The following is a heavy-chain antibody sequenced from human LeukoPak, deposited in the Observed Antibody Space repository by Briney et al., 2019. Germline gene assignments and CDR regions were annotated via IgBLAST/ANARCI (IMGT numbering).Heavy chain of an antibody. V-gene: IGHV5-51*01. J-gene: IGHJ4*02. Sequence: GEPLKISCKGSGYSFTSYWIGWGRPLPGKGLEWMGIIYPGDSDTRYSPSFQGQVPISADKSISTAYLQWSSLKASDTAMYYCARLSSSWYVHFDYWGQGTLVTVSS. CDR3: ARLSSSWYVHFDY. D-gene: IGHD6-13*01. CDR1: GYSFTSYW. CDR2: IYPGDSDT.